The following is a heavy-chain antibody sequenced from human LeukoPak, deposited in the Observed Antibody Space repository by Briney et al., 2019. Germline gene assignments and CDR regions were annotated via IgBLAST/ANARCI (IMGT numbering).Heavy chain of an antibody. CDR1: GYTFTGYY. V-gene: IGHV1-2*02. CDR3: ARDREGAVDY. J-gene: IGHJ4*02. Sequence: ASVKVSCKASGYTFTGYYMHWVRQAPGQGLEWMGWINPNSGGTNYAQKFQGRVTMTTDTSTSTVYMELRSLRSDDTAVYYCARDREGAVDYWGQGTQVAVSA. CDR2: INPNSGGT. D-gene: IGHD1-26*01.